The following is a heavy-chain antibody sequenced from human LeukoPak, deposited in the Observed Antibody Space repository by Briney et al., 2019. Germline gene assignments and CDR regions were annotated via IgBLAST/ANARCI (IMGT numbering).Heavy chain of an antibody. V-gene: IGHV1-8*03. Sequence: ASVKVSCKASGYTFTSYDINWVRQASGQGLEWMGWMSPKSANTGYAQKFQGRVTITRDTSISTAYMELSSLTSEDTAVYYCARTPPGGLIDYRGQGTLVTVSS. CDR2: MSPKSANT. CDR3: ARTPPGGLIDY. J-gene: IGHJ4*02. D-gene: IGHD3-10*01. CDR1: GYTFTSYD.